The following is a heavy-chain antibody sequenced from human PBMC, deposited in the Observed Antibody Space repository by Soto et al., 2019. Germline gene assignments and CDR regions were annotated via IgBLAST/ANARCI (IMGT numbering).Heavy chain of an antibody. Sequence: SETLSLTCAVYGGSFSGYYWSWIRQPPGKGLEWIGEINHSGSTNYNPSLKSRVTISVDTFKNQFSLKLSSVTAADTAVYYCARVSGGGYCSSTSCYERRYYYYYMDVWGKGTTVTVSS. CDR1: GGSFSGYY. CDR3: ARVSGGGYCSSTSCYERRYYYYYMDV. D-gene: IGHD2-2*01. J-gene: IGHJ6*03. V-gene: IGHV4-34*01. CDR2: INHSGST.